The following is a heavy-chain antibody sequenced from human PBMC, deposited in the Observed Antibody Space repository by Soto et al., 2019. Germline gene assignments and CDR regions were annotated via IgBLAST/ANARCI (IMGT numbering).Heavy chain of an antibody. V-gene: IGHV1-8*01. CDR1: GYTFTDYD. CDR3: AREAVADRPRWYNWFDT. Sequence: QEQLVQSGAEVKKQGASVKVSCKTSGYTFTDYDINWVRQATGQGLEWIGWMNSNSGETGYAQKFYARVPMTGSTILSRAYLGLGRLRSEETDVYYCAREAVADRPRWYNWFDTWGQGTLVTVSS. D-gene: IGHD2-8*01. CDR2: MNSNSGET. J-gene: IGHJ5*02.